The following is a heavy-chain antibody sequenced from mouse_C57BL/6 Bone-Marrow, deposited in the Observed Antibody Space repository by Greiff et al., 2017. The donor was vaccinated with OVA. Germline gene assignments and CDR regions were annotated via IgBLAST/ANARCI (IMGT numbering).Heavy chain of an antibody. V-gene: IGHV3-6*01. CDR3: ARASFITTVPLDY. D-gene: IGHD1-1*01. CDR1: GYSITSGYY. J-gene: IGHJ2*01. Sequence: DVQLQESGPGLVKPSQSLSLTCSVTGYSITSGYYWNWIRQFPGNKLEWMGYISYDGSNNYNPSLKNRISITRDTSKNQFFLKLNSVTTEDTATYYGARASFITTVPLDYWGQGTTLTVSS. CDR2: ISYDGSN.